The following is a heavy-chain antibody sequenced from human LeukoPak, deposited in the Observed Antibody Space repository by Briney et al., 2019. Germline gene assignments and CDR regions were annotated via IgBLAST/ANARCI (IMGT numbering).Heavy chain of an antibody. CDR3: AKAAAAPGFDF. D-gene: IGHD6-13*01. J-gene: IGHJ4*02. CDR1: GFTSSSYA. Sequence: PGGSLRLSCAASGFTSSSYALNWVRQAPGKGLEWVATVSGSGDRMYHADSVKGRFTISRDNSKNTIYLQMNSLRAEDTALYSCAKAAAAPGFDFWGQGTLVTVSS. CDR2: VSGSGDRM. V-gene: IGHV3-23*01.